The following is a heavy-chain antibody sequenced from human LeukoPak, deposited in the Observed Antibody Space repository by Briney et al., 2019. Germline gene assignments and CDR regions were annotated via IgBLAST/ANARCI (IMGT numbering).Heavy chain of an antibody. CDR1: RFTFRDHF. CDR2: ISSSGSDT. CDR3: ARGRFGLD. D-gene: IGHD3-10*01. Sequence: PGGSLRLSCAASRFTFRDHFMSWIRQPPGKGLEYVSYISSSGSDTYYSDSVKGRFTVSRDNAKNSLYLQMNSLRAEDTGIYHCARGRFGLDWGQGTLVTVSS. J-gene: IGHJ4*02. V-gene: IGHV3-11*04.